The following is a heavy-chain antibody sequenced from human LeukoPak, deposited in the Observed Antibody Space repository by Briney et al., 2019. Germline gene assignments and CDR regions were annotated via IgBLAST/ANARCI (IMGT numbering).Heavy chain of an antibody. CDR1: GFTFSSYS. Sequence: GGSLRLSCAASGFTFSSYSMNWVRQAPGKGLEWISYITTTGDRIQYADSVKGRFTISRDNVKNSLYLEMNSLRAEDTGVYFCARDTKDYWGQGTLVVVSS. D-gene: IGHD2-2*01. CDR3: ARDTKDY. CDR2: ITTTGDRI. J-gene: IGHJ4*02. V-gene: IGHV3-48*04.